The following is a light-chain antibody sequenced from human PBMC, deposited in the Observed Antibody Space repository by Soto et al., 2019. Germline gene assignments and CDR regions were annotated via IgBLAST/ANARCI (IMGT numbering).Light chain of an antibody. CDR2: DVN. CDR1: SSDVGGYNY. V-gene: IGLV2-11*01. CDR3: CSYAGSSSFYV. J-gene: IGLJ1*01. Sequence: QSALTQPRSVSGSPGQSVTISCTGTSSDVGGYNYVSWYQQHPGKAPKLLIYDVNKRPSGVPDRFSGSKSGNTASLTISGLQAEDEADYYCCSYAGSSSFYVFGGGTKVTVL.